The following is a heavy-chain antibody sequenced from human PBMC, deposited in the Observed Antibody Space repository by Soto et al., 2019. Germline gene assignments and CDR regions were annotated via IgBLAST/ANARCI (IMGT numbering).Heavy chain of an antibody. V-gene: IGHV4-38-2*01. CDR1: GYSINSDYY. Sequence: SETLSLTCAVSGYSINSDYYWGWIRQPPGKGLEWIGSVDHSGRTYYSPSLRSRLTIFIDTSKNQFSLRLTSVTAADTAMYFCAKKGYYPSGKINLFDSXGPGTMVTVS. CDR3: AKKGYYPSGKINLFDS. D-gene: IGHD3-10*01. CDR2: VDHSGRT. J-gene: IGHJ4*02.